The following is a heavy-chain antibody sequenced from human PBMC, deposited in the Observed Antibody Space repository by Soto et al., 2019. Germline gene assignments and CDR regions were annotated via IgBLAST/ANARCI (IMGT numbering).Heavy chain of an antibody. Sequence: QPGGSLRLSCAASGFTFSSYAMSWVRQAPGKGLEWVSAISGSGGSTYYADSVKGRFTISRDNSKNTLYLQMNSLRAEDTAVYYCAKEGPEQWLVGYRYYFDYWGQGTLVTVSS. CDR2: ISGSGGST. CDR1: GFTFSSYA. V-gene: IGHV3-23*01. J-gene: IGHJ4*02. CDR3: AKEGPEQWLVGYRYYFDY. D-gene: IGHD6-19*01.